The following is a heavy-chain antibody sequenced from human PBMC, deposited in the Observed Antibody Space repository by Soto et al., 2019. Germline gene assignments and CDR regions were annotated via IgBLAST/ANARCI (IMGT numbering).Heavy chain of an antibody. V-gene: IGHV3-30*04. CDR3: ARSTAVPGSGSYYFDY. CDR1: GFTFSSYA. J-gene: IGHJ4*02. Sequence: GSLRLSCAASGFTFSSYAMHWVRQAPGKGLEWVAVISYDGSNKYYADSVKGRFTISRDNSKNTLYLQMNSLRAEDTAVYYCARSTAVPGSGSYYFDYWGQGTLVTVSS. D-gene: IGHD1-26*01. CDR2: ISYDGSNK.